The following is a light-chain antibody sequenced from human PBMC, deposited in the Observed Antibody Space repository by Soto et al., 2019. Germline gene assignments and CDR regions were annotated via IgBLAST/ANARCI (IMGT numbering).Light chain of an antibody. Sequence: IRITQSPSSFSASTGDRVSITCRATQDIGTYLAWYQQIPGKAPKLLIYDASNLGTGVPSRFSGSGSGTDFTFTISSLQPEDIATYYCQQYDNLPLTFGGGTKVDI. CDR1: QDIGTY. CDR3: QQYDNLPLT. V-gene: IGKV1-33*01. CDR2: DAS. J-gene: IGKJ4*01.